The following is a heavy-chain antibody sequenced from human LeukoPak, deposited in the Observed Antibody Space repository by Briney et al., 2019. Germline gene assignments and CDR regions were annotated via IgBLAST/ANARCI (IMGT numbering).Heavy chain of an antibody. Sequence: PPETLSLTCTVSGGSISSYYWSWIRQPPGKGLEWIGYIYYSGSTNYNPSLKSRVTISVDTSKNQFSLKLSSVTAADTAVYYCARTQREYYYDSSGAIDAFDIWGQGTMVTVSS. CDR2: IYYSGST. J-gene: IGHJ3*02. CDR3: ARTQREYYYDSSGAIDAFDI. D-gene: IGHD3-22*01. V-gene: IGHV4-59*01. CDR1: GGSISSYY.